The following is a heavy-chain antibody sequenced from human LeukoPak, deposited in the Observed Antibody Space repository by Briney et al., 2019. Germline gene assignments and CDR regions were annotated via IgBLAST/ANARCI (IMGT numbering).Heavy chain of an antibody. V-gene: IGHV6-1*01. J-gene: IGHJ5*02. CDR3: ARTYSIGWYLYWFDR. CDR1: GDSVSSNNAA. Sequence: SQTLSLTCAISGDSVSSNNAAWNWIRQSPSRGLEWLGRTYYRSEWYSNYAVSVKSRITITPDTSKNQFSLQLNSVTPEDTAVYHCARTYSIGWYLYWFDRWGQGTLVTVSS. D-gene: IGHD6-19*01. CDR2: TYYRSEWYS.